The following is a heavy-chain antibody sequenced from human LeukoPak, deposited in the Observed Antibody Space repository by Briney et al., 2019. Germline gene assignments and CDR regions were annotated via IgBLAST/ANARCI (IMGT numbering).Heavy chain of an antibody. CDR1: GFTFNRYG. J-gene: IGHJ4*02. V-gene: IGHV3-30*02. D-gene: IGHD3-22*01. CDR3: ARDVRIVYYDRSPDY. CDR2: IGHDGSNK. Sequence: GGSLRLSCAASGFTFNRYGMHWVRQAPGKGLEWVAYIGHDGSNKYYADSVKGRFTISRDSSKNTLYLQMNSLRAEDTAVYYCARDVRIVYYDRSPDYWGQVTLVTVSS.